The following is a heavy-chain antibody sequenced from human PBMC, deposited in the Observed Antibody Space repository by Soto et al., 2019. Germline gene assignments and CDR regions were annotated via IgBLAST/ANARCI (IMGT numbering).Heavy chain of an antibody. D-gene: IGHD6-6*01. Sequence: GGSLRLSCAASGFTFSSYAVSWARQTPGKGLEWVSTISASGAYTYYVDSVKGRFTISRDNSRNTLYLQMRSLRAGDTATYYCAKEVIAARPYYFDYWGQGNPVTVSS. CDR2: ISASGAYT. CDR1: GFTFSSYA. V-gene: IGHV3-23*01. J-gene: IGHJ4*02. CDR3: AKEVIAARPYYFDY.